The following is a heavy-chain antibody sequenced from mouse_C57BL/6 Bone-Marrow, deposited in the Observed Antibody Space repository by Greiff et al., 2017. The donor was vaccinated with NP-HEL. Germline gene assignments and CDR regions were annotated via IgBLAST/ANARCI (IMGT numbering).Heavy chain of an antibody. V-gene: IGHV1-55*01. Sequence: VQLQQPGAELVKPGASVKMSCKASGYTFTSYWITWVKQRPGQGLEWIGDIYPGSGSTNYNEKFKSKATQTVDTSSSTAYMQLSSLTSEDSAVYYCARRLRRSEDYYAMDYWGQGTSVTVSS. CDR3: ARRLRRSEDYYAMDY. CDR1: GYTFTSYW. D-gene: IGHD2-2*01. CDR2: IYPGSGST. J-gene: IGHJ4*01.